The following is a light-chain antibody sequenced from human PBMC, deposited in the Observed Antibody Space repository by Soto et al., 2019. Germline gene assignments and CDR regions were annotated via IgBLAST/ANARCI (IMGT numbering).Light chain of an antibody. Sequence: DIVLTQSPCTLSLYQGESATLSCRASQSVDSTYITWYQQKPGHAPRLLIYGASSRATGIPDRFSGSGSGTDFTLTISRLEPEDFAVYYCQQYGSSGTFAQGTKVDIK. CDR3: QQYGSSGT. CDR1: QSVDSTY. CDR2: GAS. V-gene: IGKV3-20*01. J-gene: IGKJ1*01.